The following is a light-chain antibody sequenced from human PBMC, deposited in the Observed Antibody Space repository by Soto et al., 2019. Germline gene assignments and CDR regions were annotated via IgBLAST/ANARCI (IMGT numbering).Light chain of an antibody. CDR1: SSNIGNNY. Sequence: QAVLTQPPSVSAAPGQKVTISCSGSSSNIGNNYVSWYQQLPGTAPKLLIYENNKRPSGIPDRFSGSKSGTSATLGITGLQTGDEDDYYCGTWDSSLSAGVFGGGTQLTVL. J-gene: IGLJ3*02. CDR2: ENN. CDR3: GTWDSSLSAGV. V-gene: IGLV1-51*02.